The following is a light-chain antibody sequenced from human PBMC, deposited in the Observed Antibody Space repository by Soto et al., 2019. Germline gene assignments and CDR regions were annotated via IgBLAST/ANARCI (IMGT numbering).Light chain of an antibody. CDR1: QSVSSY. V-gene: IGKV3-20*01. Sequence: EIVLTQSPGTLSLSPGERYTLSCRASQSVSSYLAWYQQKPGQAPRLLIYDASNRATGIPARFSGSGSGSDFTLTISRLEPEDFAVYYCQQYGSSTETFGQGNRWIS. CDR3: QQYGSSTET. CDR2: DAS. J-gene: IGKJ1*01.